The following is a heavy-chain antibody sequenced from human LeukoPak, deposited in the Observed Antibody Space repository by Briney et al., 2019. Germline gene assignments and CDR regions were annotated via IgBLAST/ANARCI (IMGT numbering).Heavy chain of an antibody. Sequence: GGSLRLSCAASGFTSSDYYMSWIRQAPGQGLEWVSYISSSGSTIYYADSVKGRFTISRDNAKNSLYLQMNSLRAEDTAVYYCARNGRDIVVVVAATVDYWGQGTLVTASS. D-gene: IGHD2-15*01. CDR3: ARNGRDIVVVVAATVDY. CDR1: GFTSSDYY. V-gene: IGHV3-11*01. CDR2: ISSSGSTI. J-gene: IGHJ4*02.